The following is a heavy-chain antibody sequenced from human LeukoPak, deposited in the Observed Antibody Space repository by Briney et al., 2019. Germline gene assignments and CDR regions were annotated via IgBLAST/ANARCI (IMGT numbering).Heavy chain of an antibody. V-gene: IGHV4-34*01. Sequence: PSETLSLTCAVYGGSFNGYYWTWIRQPPGKGLEWIGEINHSGSTDYNPSLKSRVTISVDTSKNQFSLKLNSVTAADTAVYYCARGGPNWFDPWGQGTLVTVSS. CDR1: GGSFNGYY. CDR3: ARGGPNWFDP. CDR2: INHSGST. J-gene: IGHJ5*02.